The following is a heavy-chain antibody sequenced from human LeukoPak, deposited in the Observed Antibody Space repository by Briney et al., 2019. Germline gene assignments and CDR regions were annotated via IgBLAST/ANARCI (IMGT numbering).Heavy chain of an antibody. Sequence: ASVKVSCKASGYSFSDYSMHWVRQAPGQGLEWMGWINPNSGGTNYAQKFQGRVTMTRDTSISTAYMELSRLRSDDTAVYYCARVRIWSGYLYFDYWGQGTLVTVSS. CDR3: ARVRIWSGYLYFDY. CDR1: GYSFSDYS. CDR2: INPNSGGT. D-gene: IGHD3-3*01. J-gene: IGHJ4*02. V-gene: IGHV1-2*02.